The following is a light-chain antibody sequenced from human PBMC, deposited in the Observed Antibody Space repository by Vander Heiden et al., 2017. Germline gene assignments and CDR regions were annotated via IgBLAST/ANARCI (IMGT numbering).Light chain of an antibody. CDR1: QGIGSA. V-gene: IGKV1-13*02. CDR3: QQFSRYPRT. Sequence: AIPLTQSPSSLSASVGDRVTITCRASQGIGSALAWFQQKPGTAPKLLIYDTSRLETGVPSRFSVSGSETDFTLTISSLQPEDFATYYCQQFSRYPRTFGQGTRLEIK. CDR2: DTS. J-gene: IGKJ5*01.